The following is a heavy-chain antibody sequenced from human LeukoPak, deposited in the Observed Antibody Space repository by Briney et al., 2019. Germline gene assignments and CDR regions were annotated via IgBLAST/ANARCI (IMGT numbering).Heavy chain of an antibody. CDR2: IYYSGST. V-gene: IGHV4-59*01. Sequence: IGYIYYSGSTNYNPSLKSRVTISVDTSKNQFSLKLSSVTAADTAVYYCARAVANWVYYFDYWGQGTLVTVSS. J-gene: IGHJ4*02. CDR3: ARAVANWVYYFDY. D-gene: IGHD7-27*01.